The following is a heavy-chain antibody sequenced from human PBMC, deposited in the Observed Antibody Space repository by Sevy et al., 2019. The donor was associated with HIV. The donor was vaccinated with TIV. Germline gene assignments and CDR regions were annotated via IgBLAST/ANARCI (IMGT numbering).Heavy chain of an antibody. CDR3: SATREYYSDSYGYFDY. CDR1: GHTLTDLS. J-gene: IGHJ4*02. CDR2: FDPEDGER. Sequence: ASVKVSCKASGHTLTDLSMHWVRQAPGKGFEWIGRFDPEDGERIYAQKFQGRVTMTEDRSTDTAYMELSSLRSEDTAVYYCSATREYYSDSYGYFDYWGQGTLFTVSS. V-gene: IGHV1-24*01. D-gene: IGHD3-22*01.